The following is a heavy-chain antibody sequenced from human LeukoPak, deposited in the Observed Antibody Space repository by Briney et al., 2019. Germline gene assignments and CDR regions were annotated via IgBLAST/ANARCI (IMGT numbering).Heavy chain of an antibody. V-gene: IGHV1-69*06. D-gene: IGHD1/OR15-1a*01. J-gene: IGHJ6*03. CDR1: GGSISSYG. CDR2: IISVFGTA. Sequence: GSSVKVSCKASGGSISSYGISWVRQAPGQGLESMGRIISVFGTANYAQKFQDRVTITADIASNTAYMELTSLTSEDTAVYFCAKQGEIRQDYYMDVWGNGTTVTVSS. CDR3: AKQGEIRQDYYMDV.